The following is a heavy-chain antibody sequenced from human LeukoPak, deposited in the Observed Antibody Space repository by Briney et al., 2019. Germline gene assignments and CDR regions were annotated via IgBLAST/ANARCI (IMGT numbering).Heavy chain of an antibody. CDR2: ISSSSSYI. Sequence: KPGGSLRLSCAASGFTFSSYSMNWVRQAPGKGLEWVSSISSSSSYIYYADSVKGRFTISRDNAKNSPYLQMNSLRAEDTAVYYCARARGWYSAFDIWGQGTMVTVSS. CDR1: GFTFSSYS. CDR3: ARARGWYSAFDI. J-gene: IGHJ3*02. V-gene: IGHV3-21*01. D-gene: IGHD6-19*01.